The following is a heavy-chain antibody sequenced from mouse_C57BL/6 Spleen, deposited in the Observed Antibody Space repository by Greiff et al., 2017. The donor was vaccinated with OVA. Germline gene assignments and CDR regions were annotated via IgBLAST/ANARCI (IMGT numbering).Heavy chain of an antibody. D-gene: IGHD2-4*01. Sequence: VKLQESGPGLVQPSQSLSITCTVSGFSLTSYGVHWVRQSPGKGLEWLGVIWSGGSTDYNAAFISRLSISKDNSKSQVFFKMNSLQADDTAIYYCARTIYDYDAWFAYWGQGTLVTVSA. CDR1: GFSLTSYG. V-gene: IGHV2-2*01. J-gene: IGHJ3*01. CDR2: IWSGGST. CDR3: ARTIYDYDAWFAY.